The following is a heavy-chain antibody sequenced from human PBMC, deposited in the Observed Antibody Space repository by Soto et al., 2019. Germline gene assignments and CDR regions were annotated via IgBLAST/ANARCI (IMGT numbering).Heavy chain of an antibody. CDR3: ATSNNWNDVRWFDP. Sequence: GASVKVSCKVSGYTFTSYGISWVRQAPGQGLEWMGWISAYNGNTNYAQKLQGRVTMTTDTSTSTAYMELRSLRSDDTAVYYCATSNNWNDVRWFDPWGQGTLVTVSS. CDR1: GYTFTSYG. J-gene: IGHJ5*02. CDR2: ISAYNGNT. V-gene: IGHV1-18*01. D-gene: IGHD1-20*01.